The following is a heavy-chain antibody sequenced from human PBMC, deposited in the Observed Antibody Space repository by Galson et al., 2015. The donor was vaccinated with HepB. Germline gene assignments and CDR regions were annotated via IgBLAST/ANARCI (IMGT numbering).Heavy chain of an antibody. D-gene: IGHD2-2*01. J-gene: IGHJ6*03. CDR1: GFSLSRHW. Sequence: SLRLSCAASGFSLSRHWMHWVRQAPGKGLVWVSRITSDGSTTDYADSVKGRFTISRDNAKTTLYRQMNSQRAEDTALYYCARGPMLFYHFYYYMDVWGKGTTVTVSS. V-gene: IGHV3-74*01. CDR3: ARGPMLFYHFYYYMDV. CDR2: ITSDGSTT.